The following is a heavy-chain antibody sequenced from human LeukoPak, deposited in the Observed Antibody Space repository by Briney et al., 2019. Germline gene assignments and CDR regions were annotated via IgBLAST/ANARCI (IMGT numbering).Heavy chain of an antibody. CDR1: GYSISSGYY. V-gene: IGHV4-38-2*02. Sequence: SETLSLTCTVSGYSISSGYYWGWIRQPPGKGLEWIGSIYHSGSTYYNPSLKSRVTISVDTSKNQFSLKLSSVTAADTAVYYCARGRGAARPTTNWFDPWGQGTLVTVSS. CDR2: IYHSGST. CDR3: ARGRGAARPTTNWFDP. D-gene: IGHD6-6*01. J-gene: IGHJ5*02.